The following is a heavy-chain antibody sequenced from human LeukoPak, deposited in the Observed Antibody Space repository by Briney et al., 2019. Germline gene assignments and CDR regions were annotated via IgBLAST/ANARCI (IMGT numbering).Heavy chain of an antibody. D-gene: IGHD1-1*01. CDR2: INHSGST. CDR3: ARQRTLNWFDP. Sequence: SETLSLTCAVYGGSFSGYYWSWIRQPPGKGLEWIGEINHSGSTNYNPSLKSRVTISVDTSKNQFSLKLSSVTAADTAVYYCARQRTLNWFDPGAREPWSPSPQ. J-gene: IGHJ5*02. V-gene: IGHV4-34*01. CDR1: GGSFSGYY.